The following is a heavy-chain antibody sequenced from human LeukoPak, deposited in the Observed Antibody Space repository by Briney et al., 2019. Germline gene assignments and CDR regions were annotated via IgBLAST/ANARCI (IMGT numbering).Heavy chain of an antibody. D-gene: IGHD3-16*01. J-gene: IGHJ4*02. CDR1: GGSISSYY. V-gene: IGHV4-4*07. Sequence: TSETLSLTCTVSGGSISSYYWSWIRQPAGKGLEWIGRIYTSGSTNYNPSLKSRVTISADTSKNQFSLNLRSLAAADTAIYYCARLRGSSPIDFWGQGILVTVSS. CDR2: IYTSGST. CDR3: ARLRGSSPIDF.